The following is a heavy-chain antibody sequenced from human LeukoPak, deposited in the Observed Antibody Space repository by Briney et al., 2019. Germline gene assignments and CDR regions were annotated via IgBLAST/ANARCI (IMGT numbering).Heavy chain of an antibody. J-gene: IGHJ4*02. CDR1: GFTFSDYY. V-gene: IGHV3-11*01. Sequence: PGRSLRLSCAASGFTFSDYYMSWIRQAPGKGLEWISFISGSGTTIYYADSVKGRFSISRDNAKNSVFLQMNSLRAEDTAVYYCARDTLNDYWGQGTLVTVSS. CDR3: ARDTLNDY. CDR2: ISGSGTTI.